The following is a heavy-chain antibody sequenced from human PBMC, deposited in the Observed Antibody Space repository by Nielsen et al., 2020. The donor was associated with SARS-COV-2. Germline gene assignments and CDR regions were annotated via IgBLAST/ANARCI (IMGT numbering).Heavy chain of an antibody. V-gene: IGHV3-23*01. D-gene: IGHD5-24*01. J-gene: IGHJ4*02. CDR3: AKDRRDGYNLPSHFDY. CDR1: GFTFSSYA. CDR2: ISGSGGST. Sequence: GGSLRLSCAASGFTFSSYAMSWVRQAPGEGLEWVSAISGSGGSTYYADSVKGRFTISRDNSKNTLYLQMNSLRAEDTAVYYCAKDRRDGYNLPSHFDYWGQGTLITVSS.